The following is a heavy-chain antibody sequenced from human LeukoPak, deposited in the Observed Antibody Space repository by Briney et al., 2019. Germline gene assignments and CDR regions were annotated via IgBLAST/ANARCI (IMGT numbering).Heavy chain of an antibody. CDR1: GYTFTRYD. CDR3: ARAYCTNGVCYFDC. CDR2: MNPNSGNT. V-gene: IGHV1-8*03. D-gene: IGHD2-8*01. Sequence: ASVKVSCKASGYTFTRYDINWVRQATGQGLEWMGWMNPNSGNTGYAQKFQGRVTITRNTSISTAYMELSSLRSEDTAVYYCARAYCTNGVCYFDCWGQGTLVTVSS. J-gene: IGHJ4*02.